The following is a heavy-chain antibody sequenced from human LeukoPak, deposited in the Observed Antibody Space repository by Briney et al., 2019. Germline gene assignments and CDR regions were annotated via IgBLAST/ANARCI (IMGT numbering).Heavy chain of an antibody. D-gene: IGHD2-21*01. CDR2: IYTTGST. Sequence: SETLSLTCTVSGGSINNYYWSWIRQPAGKALEWIGHIYTTGSTNYNPSLKSRVTMSVDTSKSQFSLKLSSVTAADTAVYYCARCILRGVDAFDLWGQGTMVTASS. J-gene: IGHJ3*01. CDR3: ARCILRGVDAFDL. V-gene: IGHV4-4*07. CDR1: GGSINNYY.